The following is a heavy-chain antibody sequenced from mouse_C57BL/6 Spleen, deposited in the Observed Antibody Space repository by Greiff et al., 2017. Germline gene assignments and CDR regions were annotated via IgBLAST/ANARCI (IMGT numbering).Heavy chain of an antibody. V-gene: IGHV3-6*01. CDR3: ARGYYYGSSYDAMDY. D-gene: IGHD1-1*01. Sequence: EVKLQESGPGLVKPSQSLSLTCSVTGYSITSGYYWNWIRQFPGNKLEWMGYISYDGSNNYNPSLKNRISITRDTSKNQFFLKLNSVTTEDTATYYCARGYYYGSSYDAMDYWGQGTSVTVSS. J-gene: IGHJ4*01. CDR1: GYSITSGYY. CDR2: ISYDGSN.